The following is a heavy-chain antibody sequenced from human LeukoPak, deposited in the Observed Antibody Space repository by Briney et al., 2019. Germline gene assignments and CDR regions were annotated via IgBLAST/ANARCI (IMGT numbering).Heavy chain of an antibody. CDR1: GGSISSYY. V-gene: IGHV4-4*09. J-gene: IGHJ6*03. D-gene: IGHD3-9*01. CDR2: IYTSGST. Sequence: PSETLSLTCTVSGGSISSYYWSWIRQPPGKGLEWIGYIYTSGSTNYNPSLKSRVTISVDTSKNQLSLKLSSVTAADTAVYYCARHTATYYDILTGYHYYYYMDVWGKGTTVTVSS. CDR3: ARHTATYYDILTGYHYYYYMDV.